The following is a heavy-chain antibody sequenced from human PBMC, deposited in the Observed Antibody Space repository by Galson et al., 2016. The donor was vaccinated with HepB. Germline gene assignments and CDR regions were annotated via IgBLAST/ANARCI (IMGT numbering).Heavy chain of an antibody. V-gene: IGHV3-7*03. J-gene: IGHJ1*01. Sequence: SLRLSCATSGFTFGSVWMSWVRQAPGKGLEWVANIKPDGSERYYVDSLKGRFTISRDNAKNSLYLQMNNLRAEDTAVYYCALYYYDSSGFVEYFQNWGQGTRVTVSS. CDR3: ALYYYDSSGFVEYFQN. CDR1: GFTFGSVW. CDR2: IKPDGSER. D-gene: IGHD3-22*01.